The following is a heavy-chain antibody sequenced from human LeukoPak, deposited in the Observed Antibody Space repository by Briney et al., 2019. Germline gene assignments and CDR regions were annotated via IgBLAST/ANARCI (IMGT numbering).Heavy chain of an antibody. V-gene: IGHV4-59*01. CDR2: IYYSGST. D-gene: IGHD6-13*01. J-gene: IGHJ6*03. CDR3: ARVRIEYLSIAASYYYMDV. CDR1: GGSISSYY. Sequence: PSETLSLTCTVSGGSISSYYWSWIRQPPGKGLEWIGYIYYSGSTNYNPSPKSRVTISVDTSKNQFSLKLSSVTAADTAVYYCARVRIEYLSIAASYYYMDVWGKGTTVTISS.